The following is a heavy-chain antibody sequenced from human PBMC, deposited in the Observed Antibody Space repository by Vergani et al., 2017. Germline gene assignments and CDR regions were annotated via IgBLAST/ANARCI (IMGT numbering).Heavy chain of an antibody. Sequence: QVHLVESGGGVVQPGRSLRLSCAASGFTFSSYGMHWVRQAPGKGLEWVAFVSYDGSNKNYVDSVKGRFTISRDNSKNTLYLQMNSLRAEDTAVFYCAKTYVFRGXSPPTYYYYYYMDVWGKGTTVTVSS. V-gene: IGHV3-30*18. D-gene: IGHD3-10*01. J-gene: IGHJ6*03. CDR3: AKTYVFRGXSPPTYYYYYYMDV. CDR2: VSYDGSNK. CDR1: GFTFSSYG.